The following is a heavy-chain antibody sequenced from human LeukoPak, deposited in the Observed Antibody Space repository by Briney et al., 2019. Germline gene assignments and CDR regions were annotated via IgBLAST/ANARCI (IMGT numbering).Heavy chain of an antibody. Sequence: GGSLRLSCAASGFTFSSYAMHWVRQAPGKRLEWVAVISYDGSNKYYADSVKGRFTISRDNSKNTLYLQMNSLRAEDTAVYYCARQKFNSVQYFDYWGQGTLVTVSS. D-gene: IGHD3-10*01. J-gene: IGHJ4*02. CDR2: ISYDGSNK. CDR1: GFTFSSYA. CDR3: ARQKFNSVQYFDY. V-gene: IGHV3-30-3*01.